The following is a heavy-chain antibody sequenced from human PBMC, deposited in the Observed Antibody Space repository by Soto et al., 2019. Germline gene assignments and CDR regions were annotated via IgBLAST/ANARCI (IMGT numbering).Heavy chain of an antibody. J-gene: IGHJ6*02. Sequence: QVQLVQSGAEVKKPGSSVKVSCKASGGTFSSYAISWVRQAPGQGLEWMGGIIAMFGTADYAQKFQGRVTITADESTSTAYMELSRLRSDDTAVYYCVTMKGGSQCYYYGMDVWGQGTTVTVSS. CDR1: GGTFSSYA. V-gene: IGHV1-69*12. CDR2: IIAMFGTA. CDR3: VTMKGGSQCYYYGMDV. D-gene: IGHD3-10*01.